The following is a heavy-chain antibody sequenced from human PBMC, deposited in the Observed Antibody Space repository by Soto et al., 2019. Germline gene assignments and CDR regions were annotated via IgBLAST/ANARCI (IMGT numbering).Heavy chain of an antibody. J-gene: IGHJ4*02. CDR2: IIPIFGTA. CDR3: ARGGYSYGFPFDY. V-gene: IGHV1-69*13. D-gene: IGHD5-18*01. Sequence: SVKVSCKASGGTFSSYAISWVRQAPGQGLEWMGGIIPIFGTANYAQKFQGRVTITADESTSTAYMELSSLRSEDTAVYYGARGGYSYGFPFDYWGQGTLVTVS. CDR1: GGTFSSYA.